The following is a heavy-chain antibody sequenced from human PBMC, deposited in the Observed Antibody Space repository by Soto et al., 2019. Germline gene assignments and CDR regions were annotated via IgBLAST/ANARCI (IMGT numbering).Heavy chain of an antibody. V-gene: IGHV3-33*01. J-gene: IGHJ3*02. CDR1: GFTFSSYG. CDR2: IWYDGSNK. Sequence: GGSLRLSCAASGFTFSSYGMHWVRQAPGKGLEWVAVIWYDGSNKYYADSVKGRFTISRDNSKNTLYLQMNSLRAEDTAVYYCARDPKLELDPFDIWGQGTMVTVSS. CDR3: ARDPKLELDPFDI. D-gene: IGHD1-7*01.